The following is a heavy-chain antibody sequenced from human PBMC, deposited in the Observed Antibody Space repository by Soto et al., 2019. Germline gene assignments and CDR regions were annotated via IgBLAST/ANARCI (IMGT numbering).Heavy chain of an antibody. CDR2: ISYDGSNK. CDR3: ARGSDMGSSGYYDY. Sequence: PGGSLRLSCAASGFTFSSYAMHWVRQAPGKGLEWVAVISYDGSNKYYADSVKGRFTISRDNSKNTLYQQMNSLRAEDTAVYYCARGSDMGSSGYYDYWGQGTLVTVSS. J-gene: IGHJ4*02. V-gene: IGHV3-30-3*01. CDR1: GFTFSSYA. D-gene: IGHD3-22*01.